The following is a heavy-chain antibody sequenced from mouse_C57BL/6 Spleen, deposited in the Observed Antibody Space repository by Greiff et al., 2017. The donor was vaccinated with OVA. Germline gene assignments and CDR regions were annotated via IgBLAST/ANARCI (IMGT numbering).Heavy chain of an antibody. CDR1: GYSITSGYY. CDR2: ISYDGSN. V-gene: IGHV3-6*01. Sequence: EVKLMESGPGLVKPSQSLSLTCSVTGYSITSGYYWNWIRQFPGNKLEWMGYISYDGSNNYNPSLKNRISITRDTSKNQFFLKLNSVTTEDTATYYCARSYSNYPFAYWGQGTLVTVSA. CDR3: ARSYSNYPFAY. D-gene: IGHD2-5*01. J-gene: IGHJ3*01.